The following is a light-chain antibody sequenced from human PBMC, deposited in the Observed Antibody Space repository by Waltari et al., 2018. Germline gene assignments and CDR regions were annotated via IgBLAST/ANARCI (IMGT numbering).Light chain of an antibody. V-gene: IGLV3-9*01. Sequence: SYELTQPLSVSVALGQTARIPCGGNNSGSKNVHWYQQKPGQAPVLVIYRDSNRPSGIPERFSGSNSGNTATLTISRAQAGDEADYYCQVWDSSTYVVFGGGTKLTVL. CDR2: RDS. J-gene: IGLJ2*01. CDR3: QVWDSSTYVV. CDR1: NSGSKN.